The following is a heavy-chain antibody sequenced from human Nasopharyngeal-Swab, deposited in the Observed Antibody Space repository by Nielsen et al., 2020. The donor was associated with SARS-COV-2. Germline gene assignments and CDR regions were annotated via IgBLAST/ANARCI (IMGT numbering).Heavy chain of an antibody. CDR2: IGDKDHNYAT. V-gene: IGHV3-73*01. CDR3: TTDFYFDY. J-gene: IGHJ4*02. CDR1: GFIFSASA. Sequence: GESLKISCAASGFIFSASAIHWVRQASGKGLEWVGRIGDKDHNYATTSGASVQGRFTISRDDSKNTAFLQMDSLTTEDTALYYCTTDFYFDYWGQGTLVPVSS.